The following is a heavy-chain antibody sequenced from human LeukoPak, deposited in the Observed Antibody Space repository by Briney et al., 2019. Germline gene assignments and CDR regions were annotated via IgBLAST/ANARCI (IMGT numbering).Heavy chain of an antibody. J-gene: IGHJ6*03. CDR3: ARSELGYYYYYLDV. Sequence: GGSLRLSCAASGFTFSNYEMHWVRQAPGKGLEWVSSISSSSSYIYYADSVKGRFTISRDNAKNSLYLQMNSLRAEDTGVYYCARSELGYYYYYLDVWGKGTTVTISS. D-gene: IGHD7-27*01. CDR1: GFTFSNYE. CDR2: ISSSSSYI. V-gene: IGHV3-21*01.